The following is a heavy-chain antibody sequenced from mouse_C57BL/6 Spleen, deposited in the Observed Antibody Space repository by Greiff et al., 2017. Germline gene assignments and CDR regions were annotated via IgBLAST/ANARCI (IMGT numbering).Heavy chain of an antibody. CDR1: GYAFTNYL. Sequence: VQLQQSGAELVRPGTSVKVSCKASGYAFTNYLIEWVKQRPGQGLEWIGVINPGSGGTNYNEKFKGKATLTADKSSSTAYMQLSSLTSEDSAVYFCARGIYYGYDGGFAYWGQGTLVTVSA. V-gene: IGHV1-54*01. J-gene: IGHJ3*01. D-gene: IGHD2-2*01. CDR3: ARGIYYGYDGGFAY. CDR2: INPGSGGT.